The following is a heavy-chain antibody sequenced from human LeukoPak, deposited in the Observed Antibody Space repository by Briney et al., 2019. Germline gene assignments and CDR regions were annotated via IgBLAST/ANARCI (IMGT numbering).Heavy chain of an antibody. CDR2: IYYSGSS. CDR1: GGSISGYH. CDR3: ARVPRSYYYYYYMDV. V-gene: IGHV4-59*01. J-gene: IGHJ6*03. Sequence: SETLSLTFNVSGGSISGYHWSWIRQPPGKGLEWLGYIYYSGSSNYNPSLKSRVTMSADTSKNQFSLKLSSVTAADTAVYYCARVPRSYYYYYYMDVWGKGATVTVSS.